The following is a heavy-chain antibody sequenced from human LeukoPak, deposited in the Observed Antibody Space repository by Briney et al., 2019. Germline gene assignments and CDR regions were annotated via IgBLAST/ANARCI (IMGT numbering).Heavy chain of an antibody. V-gene: IGHV3-7*01. CDR1: GFIFSRYW. CDR3: ATHRGYSYGTAEDFDY. D-gene: IGHD5-18*01. CDR2: IKQDGSEK. Sequence: GGSLRLSCAASGFIFSRYWMNWVRQAPGKGLEWVANIKQDGSEKNYVDSVKGRFTISRDNAKNSLYLQMNSLRAEDTALYYCATHRGYSYGTAEDFDYWGQGTLVTVSS. J-gene: IGHJ4*02.